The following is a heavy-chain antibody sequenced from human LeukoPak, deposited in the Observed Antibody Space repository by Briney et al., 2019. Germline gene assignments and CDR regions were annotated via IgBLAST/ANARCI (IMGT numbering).Heavy chain of an antibody. D-gene: IGHD1-26*01. V-gene: IGHV3-7*01. CDR2: IKQDGSEK. CDR1: GFTFNSYW. CDR3: ARESSGTYDGNWFDP. Sequence: GGSLRLSCAASGFTFNSYWMSWVRQAPGKGLEWVANIKQDGSEKYYVDSVKGRFTISRDNAQNSLYLQMNSLRVEDTAVYYCARESSGTYDGNWFDPWGQGTLVTVSS. J-gene: IGHJ5*02.